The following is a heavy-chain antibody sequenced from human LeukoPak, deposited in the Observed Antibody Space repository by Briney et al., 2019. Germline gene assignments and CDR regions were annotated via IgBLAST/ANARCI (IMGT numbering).Heavy chain of an antibody. Sequence: AASVKVSCKASGGTFSSYAISWVRQAPGQGLEWMGGIIPIFGTANYAQKFQGRVTITADESTSTAYMELSSLRSEDTAVYYCARSGKGEGNWFDPWGQGTLVTVSS. D-gene: IGHD4-23*01. J-gene: IGHJ5*02. CDR1: GGTFSSYA. CDR3: ARSGKGEGNWFDP. V-gene: IGHV1-69*13. CDR2: IIPIFGTA.